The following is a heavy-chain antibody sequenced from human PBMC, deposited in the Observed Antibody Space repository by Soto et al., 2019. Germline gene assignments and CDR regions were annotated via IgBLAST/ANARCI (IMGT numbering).Heavy chain of an antibody. CDR3: ARDRSEDYDYVWGTLGP. CDR1: GGTFSSYA. V-gene: IGHV1-69*13. Sequence: SVKVSCKASGGTFSSYAISWVRQAPGQGLEWMGGIIPIFGTANYAQKFQGRVTITADESTSTAYMELSSLRSEDTAVYYCARDRSEDYDYVWGTLGPWGQGTLVTVS. D-gene: IGHD3-16*01. J-gene: IGHJ5*02. CDR2: IIPIFGTA.